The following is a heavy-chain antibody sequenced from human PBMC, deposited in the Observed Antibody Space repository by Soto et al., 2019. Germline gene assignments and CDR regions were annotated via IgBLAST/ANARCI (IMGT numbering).Heavy chain of an antibody. J-gene: IGHJ5*02. CDR1: GGTFSSYT. D-gene: IGHD2-15*01. CDR2: IIPILGIA. CDR3: ARYSRYCSGGSCYNWFEP. V-gene: IGHV1-69*02. Sequence: QVQLVQSGAEVKKPGSSVKVSCTASGGTFSSYTISWVRQAPGQGLEWMGRIIPILGIANFAQKFQGRVTITADKSTSTDYMELSSLRSEDTAVYYCARYSRYCSGGSCYNWFEPWGQGTLVTVSS.